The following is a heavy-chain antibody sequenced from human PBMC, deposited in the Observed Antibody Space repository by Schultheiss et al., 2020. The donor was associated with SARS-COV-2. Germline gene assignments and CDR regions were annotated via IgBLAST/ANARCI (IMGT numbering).Heavy chain of an antibody. Sequence: GGSLRLSCAASGFTFSSYEMNWVRQAPGKGLEWVSYISSSGSTIYYADSVKGRFTISRDNAKNSLYLQMNSLRAEDTAVYYCAREDTSGSTDYWGQGTLVTVSS. CDR1: GFTFSSYE. D-gene: IGHD1-26*01. CDR2: ISSSGSTI. J-gene: IGHJ4*02. V-gene: IGHV3-48*03. CDR3: AREDTSGSTDY.